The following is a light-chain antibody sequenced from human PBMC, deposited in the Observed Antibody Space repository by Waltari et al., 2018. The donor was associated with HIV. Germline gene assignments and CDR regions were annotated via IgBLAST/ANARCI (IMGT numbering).Light chain of an antibody. J-gene: IGLJ3*02. CDR2: EGS. CDR1: SSDVGSYNL. CDR3: CSYAGSSTLV. V-gene: IGLV2-23*01. Sequence: QSALTPPASVSGSPGQSLTLSCTGTSSDVGSYNLFPWYQQHPGKAPNLMIYEGSKRPSGVSNRFSGSKSGNTASLTISGLQAEDEADYYCCSYAGSSTLVFGGGTKLTVL.